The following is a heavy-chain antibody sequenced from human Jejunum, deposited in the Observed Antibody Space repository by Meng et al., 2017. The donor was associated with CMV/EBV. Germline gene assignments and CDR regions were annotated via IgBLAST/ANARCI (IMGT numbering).Heavy chain of an antibody. Sequence: SGASMRSHYWSWIRQPPGKGLGWMGHVYYSGSATYSPSLRSRVSISLDMSKNQFSLKLRSVTAADTAMYFCARGLGHASNNSHDYWGQGTLVTVSS. CDR3: ARGLGHASNNSHDY. CDR2: VYYSGSA. D-gene: IGHD1-1*01. V-gene: IGHV4-59*11. CDR1: GASMRSHY. J-gene: IGHJ4*02.